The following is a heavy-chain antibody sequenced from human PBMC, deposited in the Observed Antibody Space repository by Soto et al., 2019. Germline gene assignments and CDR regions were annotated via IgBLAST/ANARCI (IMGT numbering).Heavy chain of an antibody. V-gene: IGHV3-33*01. D-gene: IGHD3-10*01. J-gene: IGHJ6*02. CDR3: ARDLQNYGSGENMDV. Sequence: QVQLVESGGGVVQPGRSLRLSCAASGFTFSSYGMRWVRQAPGKGLEWVAVIWYDGSNKYYADSVKGRFTISRDNSKTTLYLQMNSLRAGNTAVYYCARDLQNYGSGENMDVWGQGTTVTVSS. CDR2: IWYDGSNK. CDR1: GFTFSSYG.